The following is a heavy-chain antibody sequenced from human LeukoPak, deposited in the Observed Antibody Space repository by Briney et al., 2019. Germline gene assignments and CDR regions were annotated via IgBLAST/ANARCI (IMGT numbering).Heavy chain of an antibody. D-gene: IGHD5-12*01. V-gene: IGHV3-53*01. Sequence: GGSLRLSCAASGFTVSSNYLTWVRQAPGKGLEWVSIICTCGSTYYADSVKGRSTISRDNSKDTLFLQVNSLRAEDTAMYFCARVGAWLRYGDYFDYWGQGTLVTLSS. CDR2: ICTCGST. J-gene: IGHJ4*02. CDR3: ARVGAWLRYGDYFDY. CDR1: GFTVSSNY.